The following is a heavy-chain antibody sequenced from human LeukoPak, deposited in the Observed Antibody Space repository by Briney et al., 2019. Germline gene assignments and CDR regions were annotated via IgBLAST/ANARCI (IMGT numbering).Heavy chain of an antibody. CDR2: IRGGGGSA. J-gene: IGHJ3*02. V-gene: IGHV3-23*01. D-gene: IGHD4-17*01. Sequence: GRSLRLSCAASGFTFSSYAMHWVRQAPGKGLEWVSAIRGGGGSAFYADSVKGRFTISRDNSKYTLFLQMNSLRAEDTAVYYCARDPNGDYIGAFDMWGPGTMVTVSS. CDR1: GFTFSSYA. CDR3: ARDPNGDYIGAFDM.